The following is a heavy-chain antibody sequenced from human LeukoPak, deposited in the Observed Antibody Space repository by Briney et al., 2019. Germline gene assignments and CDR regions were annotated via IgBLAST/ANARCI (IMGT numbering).Heavy chain of an antibody. D-gene: IGHD2-15*01. CDR1: GFTFGDYG. V-gene: IGHV3-49*04. Sequence: TLTLSWTAAGFTFGDYGMSRVRQDPGKGLEWVGFIRSKAYGGTTEYAASVKGRFTISRDDSKSIAYLQMNSLKTEDTAVYYCTRGILGYCSGGSCYEWFDPWGQGTLVTVSS. CDR3: TRGILGYCSGGSCYEWFDP. CDR2: IRSKAYGGTT. J-gene: IGHJ5*02.